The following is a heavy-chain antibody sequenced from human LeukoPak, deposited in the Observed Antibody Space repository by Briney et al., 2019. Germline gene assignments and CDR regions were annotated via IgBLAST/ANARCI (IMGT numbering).Heavy chain of an antibody. V-gene: IGHV4-61*02. CDR2: IYTSGST. CDR3: ARGHLRRGIVVVPYFDY. Sequence: PSQTLSLTCTVSGSFISSGSYYWSWIRQPAGKGLEWIGRIYTSGSTNYNPSLKSRVTISVDTSKNQFSLKLSSVTAADTAVYYCARGHLRRGIVVVPYFDYWGQGTLVTVSS. D-gene: IGHD3-22*01. J-gene: IGHJ4*02. CDR1: GSFISSGSYY.